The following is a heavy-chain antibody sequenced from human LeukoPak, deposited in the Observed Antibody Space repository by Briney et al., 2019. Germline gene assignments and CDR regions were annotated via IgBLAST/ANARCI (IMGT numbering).Heavy chain of an antibody. D-gene: IGHD6-13*01. V-gene: IGHV1-69*13. Sequence: GASVKVSCKASGGTFSSYAINWVRQAPGQGLEWMGGIIPVFGTANYAQNFQGRVTITADESTSTAYMELSSLRSEDTAVYYCARTGSKQQLEDFFDIWGQGTMVTVSS. CDR1: GGTFSSYA. CDR3: ARTGSKQQLEDFFDI. CDR2: IIPVFGTA. J-gene: IGHJ3*02.